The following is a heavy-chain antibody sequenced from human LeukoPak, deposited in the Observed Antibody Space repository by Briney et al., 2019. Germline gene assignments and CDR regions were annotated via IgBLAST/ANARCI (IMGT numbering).Heavy chain of an antibody. J-gene: IGHJ4*02. CDR2: ITGSGGST. CDR3: AKRGVVIRVILVGFHKEAYYFDS. CDR1: GIALINYG. V-gene: IGHV3-23*01. D-gene: IGHD3-22*01. Sequence: GGSLRLSCAVSGIALINYGLSWVRQAPGKGLGWVAGITGSGGSTNYADSVKGRFTISRDTPKNTLYLQMNSLRAEDTAMYLCAKRGVVIRVILVGFHKEAYYFDSWGQGDLVTVSS.